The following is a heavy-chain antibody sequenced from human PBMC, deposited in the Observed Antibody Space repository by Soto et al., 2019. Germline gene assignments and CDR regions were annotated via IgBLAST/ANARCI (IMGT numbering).Heavy chain of an antibody. CDR1: GFTFSISW. CDR2: IESDGRGT. V-gene: IGHV3-74*01. D-gene: IGHD3-16*01. CDR3: AGDNMKGRFDP. J-gene: IGHJ5*02. Sequence: EVQLVESGGGLVQPGGSLRLSCAASGFTFSISWMHWVRQAPGKGLVWVSRIESDGRGTSYADSVKGRFTISRDNANNTLYLQMSSLRAEDTAVYCCAGDNMKGRFDPWGQGTLVTVSS.